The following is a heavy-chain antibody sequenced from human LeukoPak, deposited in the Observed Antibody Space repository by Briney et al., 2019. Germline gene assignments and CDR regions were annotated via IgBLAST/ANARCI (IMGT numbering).Heavy chain of an antibody. J-gene: IGHJ5*02. V-gene: IGHV3-11*04. Sequence: GGSLRLSCAASGFTFSDYYMSWIRQAPGKGLEWVSYISSSGSTIYYADSVKGRFTISRDNAKNSLYLQMNSLRAEDTAVYYCARAGIRNNVVATITGRGRRGGNWFDPWGQGTLVTVSS. CDR1: GFTFSDYY. D-gene: IGHD5-12*01. CDR3: ARAGIRNNVVATITGRGRRGGNWFDP. CDR2: ISSSGSTI.